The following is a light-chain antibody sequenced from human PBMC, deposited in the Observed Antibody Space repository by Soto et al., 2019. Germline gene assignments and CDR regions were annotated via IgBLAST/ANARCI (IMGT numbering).Light chain of an antibody. CDR1: QSVSNL. CDR3: QQSYSTPVT. CDR2: AAS. J-gene: IGKJ1*01. V-gene: IGKV1-39*01. Sequence: DIQMTQSPSSLSASVGDRVTITCRASQSVSNLLNWYQQKPGKAPKLLIYAASSLQSGVPSRFSGSGSGTDFTLTISSLQPEDFATYYCQQSYSTPVTFGQGTKVDI.